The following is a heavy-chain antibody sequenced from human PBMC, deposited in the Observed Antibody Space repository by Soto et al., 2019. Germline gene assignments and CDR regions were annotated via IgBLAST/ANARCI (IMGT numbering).Heavy chain of an antibody. Sequence: QVQLVESGGGVVQPGRSLSLSCAASGFTFSSNVLHWVRQAPGKGLEWGAVIWYDGRNTYYADSVKGRFTISRDNSKTTLYMQMNSLRAEDTAVYYCARTAYYYDSSGYYFDCWGQGTLVTVSS. V-gene: IGHV3-33*01. CDR3: ARTAYYYDSSGYYFDC. D-gene: IGHD3-22*01. CDR1: GFTFSSNV. CDR2: IWYDGRNT. J-gene: IGHJ4*02.